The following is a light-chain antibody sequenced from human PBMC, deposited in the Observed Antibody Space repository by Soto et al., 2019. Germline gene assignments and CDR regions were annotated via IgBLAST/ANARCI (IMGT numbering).Light chain of an antibody. CDR3: AAWDDSPLWV. Sequence: QSVLTQPPSASGTPGQRVTISCSGSSSNIGSNTVNWYQQLPGTAPKLLIYSNNQRPSGVPDRFSGSKSGTSASLAISGLQSEDEADYYCAAWDDSPLWVFGGGTKVTVL. CDR2: SNN. J-gene: IGLJ2*01. V-gene: IGLV1-44*01. CDR1: SSNIGSNT.